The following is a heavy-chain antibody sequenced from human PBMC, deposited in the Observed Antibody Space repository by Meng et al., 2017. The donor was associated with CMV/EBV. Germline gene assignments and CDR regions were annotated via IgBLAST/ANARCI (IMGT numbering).Heavy chain of an antibody. CDR3: WNSWFDP. V-gene: IGHV3-7*01. CDR2: IKQDGSEK. D-gene: IGHD1-1*01. CDR1: GFTLSSYW. Sequence: GESLKISCAASGFTLSSYWMNWARQAPGKGLEWVANIKQDGSEKYYVDSVKGRFTISRDNAKNSLYLQMNSLRAEDTAVYYCWNSWFDPWGQGTLVTVSS. J-gene: IGHJ5*02.